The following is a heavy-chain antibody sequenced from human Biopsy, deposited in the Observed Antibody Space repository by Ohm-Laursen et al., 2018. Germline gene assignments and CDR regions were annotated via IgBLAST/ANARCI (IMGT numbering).Heavy chain of an antibody. V-gene: IGHV4-59*01. CDR3: ARATNSTGWPYYHFYGMDV. CDR2: IYNSGST. Sequence: GTLSLTCTVSGGSMSSYYWTWIRQPPGKGLEWIGYIYNSGSTNYNPSLKSRVTISVDTSKNQFSLRLNSVTAADTAVYYCARATNSTGWPYYHFYGMDVWGQGTTVTVSS. D-gene: IGHD2/OR15-2a*01. J-gene: IGHJ6*02. CDR1: GGSMSSYY.